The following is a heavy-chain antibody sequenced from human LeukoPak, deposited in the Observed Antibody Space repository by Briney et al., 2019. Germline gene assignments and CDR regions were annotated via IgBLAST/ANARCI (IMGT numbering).Heavy chain of an antibody. J-gene: IGHJ4*02. V-gene: IGHV3-7*04. CDR3: AGSYYNVFDY. CDR2: IKQYGSEK. D-gene: IGHD3-10*01. Sequence: PGGSLRLSCAASGFTFSTYWMSWVRQAPGKGLEWVANIKQYGSEKYYVDSVKGRFTISRDNSKNTLYLQMNSLRAEDTAVYYCAGSYYNVFDYWGQGTLVTVSS. CDR1: GFTFSTYW.